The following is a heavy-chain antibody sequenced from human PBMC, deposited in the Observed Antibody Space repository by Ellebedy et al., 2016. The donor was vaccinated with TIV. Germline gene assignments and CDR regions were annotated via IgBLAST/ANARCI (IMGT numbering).Heavy chain of an antibody. CDR1: GFTFSTSW. CDR3: ASIAVPGYSNFDI. V-gene: IGHV3-7*03. Sequence: PGGSLRLSCAASGFTFSTSWMTWVRQAPGRGLEWVANINQDGSDKHYVDSVKGRFTISRDNAKNSLCLQLNSLRAEDTAVYYFASIAVPGYSNFDIWGQGTMVTVSS. D-gene: IGHD6-13*01. CDR2: INQDGSDK. J-gene: IGHJ3*02.